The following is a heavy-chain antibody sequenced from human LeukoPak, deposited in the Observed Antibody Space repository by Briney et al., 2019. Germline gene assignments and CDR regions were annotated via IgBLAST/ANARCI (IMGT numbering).Heavy chain of an antibody. J-gene: IGHJ4*02. D-gene: IGHD1-26*01. V-gene: IGHV3-66*01. Sequence: GGSLRLSCAASGFTFSSYAMSWVRQAPGKGLEWVSVIYSDGSTYYADSVKGRFTISRDNSKNTVYLQMNSLRAEDTAVYYCAKSGGSYSAGWWGQGTLVTVSS. CDR3: AKSGGSYSAGW. CDR2: IYSDGST. CDR1: GFTFSSYA.